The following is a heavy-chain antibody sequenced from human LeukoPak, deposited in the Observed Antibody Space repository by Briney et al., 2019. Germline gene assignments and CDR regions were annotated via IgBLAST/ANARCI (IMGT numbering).Heavy chain of an antibody. CDR2: IYHSGST. D-gene: IGHD5-12*01. CDR3: ARGGYDYPYYYGMDV. Sequence: PSQTLSLTCTVSGGSISSGGYYWSWIRQPPGKGLEWIGYIYHSGSTYYNPSLKSRVTISVDKSKNQFSLKLSSVTAADTAVYYCARGGYDYPYYYGMDVWGQGTTVTVSS. CDR1: GGSISSGGYY. J-gene: IGHJ6*02. V-gene: IGHV4-30-2*01.